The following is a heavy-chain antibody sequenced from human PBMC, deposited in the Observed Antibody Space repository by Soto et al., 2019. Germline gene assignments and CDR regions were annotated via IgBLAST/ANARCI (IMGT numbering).Heavy chain of an antibody. J-gene: IGHJ5*02. CDR1: GASISGFY. CDR2: IYATGTT. V-gene: IGHV4-4*07. D-gene: IGHD1-1*01. Sequence: SETLSLTCTVSGASISGFYWSWIRKSAGKGLEWIGRIYATGTTDYNPSLKSRLMMSVDTSKKQFSLKLRSVTAADTAVYYCVRDGTKTLRDWFDPWGQGILVTVSS. CDR3: VRDGTKTLRDWFDP.